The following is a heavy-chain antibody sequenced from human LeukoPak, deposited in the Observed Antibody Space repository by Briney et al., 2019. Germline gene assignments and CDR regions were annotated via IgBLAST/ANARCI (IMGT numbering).Heavy chain of an antibody. CDR1: GGSISSYY. J-gene: IGHJ3*02. Sequence: SETLSLTCTVSGGSISSYYWSWIRQPPGKGLEWIGYIHYSGSTNYNPSLRSRVTMSLDTSKNQFSLNLSSVTAADTAVYYCARDATNMTDGFDIWGQGTMVTVSS. CDR3: ARDATNMTDGFDI. V-gene: IGHV4-59*01. CDR2: IHYSGST. D-gene: IGHD2/OR15-2a*01.